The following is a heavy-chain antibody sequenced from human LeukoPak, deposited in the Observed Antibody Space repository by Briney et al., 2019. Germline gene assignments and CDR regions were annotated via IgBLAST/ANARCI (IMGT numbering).Heavy chain of an antibody. Sequence: GGSLRLSCVVSGFTFNRCWMNWVRQDPGKGLEWVAHINPDGRDTYYVDSVKGRFTISRDNAQNSMYPQMNSLRVEDTAVYYCTSWGDTTAEYFQRWGQGTLVTASS. CDR1: GFTFNRCW. CDR2: INPDGRDT. D-gene: IGHD2-21*02. V-gene: IGHV3-7*01. J-gene: IGHJ1*01. CDR3: TSWGDTTAEYFQR.